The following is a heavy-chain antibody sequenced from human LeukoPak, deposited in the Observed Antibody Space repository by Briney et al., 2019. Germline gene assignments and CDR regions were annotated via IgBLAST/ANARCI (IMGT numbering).Heavy chain of an antibody. Sequence: SETLSLTCTVSGGSISSYYWSWIRQPAGKGLEWIGRIYTSGSTNYSPSLKSRVTMSVDTSKNQFSLKLSSVTAADTAVYYCARSIGSCSGGSCSYYFDYWGQGTLVTVSS. D-gene: IGHD2-15*01. CDR2: IYTSGST. CDR3: ARSIGSCSGGSCSYYFDY. J-gene: IGHJ4*02. V-gene: IGHV4-4*07. CDR1: GGSISSYY.